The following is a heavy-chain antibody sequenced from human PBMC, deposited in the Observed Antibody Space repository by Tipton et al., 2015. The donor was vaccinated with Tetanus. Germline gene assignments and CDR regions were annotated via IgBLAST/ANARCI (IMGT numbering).Heavy chain of an antibody. V-gene: IGHV3-11*01. J-gene: IGHJ4*02. CDR2: ISTSGTTI. CDR3: ARDTYNWNRVLGNFDY. D-gene: IGHD1-20*01. Sequence: SLRLSCAVSGFMFGNYRMNWIREAPGKGLEWLSYISTSGTTIYYADSVRGRFTVSRDNARMSLFLQLNSLRADDTAVYYCARDTYNWNRVLGNFDYWGQGALVTVSS. CDR1: GFMFGNYR.